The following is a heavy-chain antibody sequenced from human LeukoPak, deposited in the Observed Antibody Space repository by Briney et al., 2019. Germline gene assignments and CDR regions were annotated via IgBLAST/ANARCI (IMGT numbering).Heavy chain of an antibody. CDR3: ARHQDRWGLLASGFDP. CDR2: IYYSGST. V-gene: IGHV4-39*01. Sequence: SETLSLTCTVSGGSISSSSYYWGWIRQPPGKGLEWIGSIYYSGSTYYNPSLKSRVTISVDTSKNQFSLKLSSVTAADTAVYYCARHQDRWGLLASGFDPWGQGTLVTVSS. CDR1: GGSISSSSYY. J-gene: IGHJ5*02. D-gene: IGHD1-26*01.